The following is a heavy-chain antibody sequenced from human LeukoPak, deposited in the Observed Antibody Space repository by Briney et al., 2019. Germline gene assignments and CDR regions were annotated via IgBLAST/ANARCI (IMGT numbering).Heavy chain of an antibody. J-gene: IGHJ2*01. CDR3: ARTSPYYGSAGSFDL. Sequence: SETLSLTCTVSGGSLSNYYWSWIRQPPGKGPEWMGYRYHSGSSNYNPSLKGRVTISVDTSKNQFSLKLTSVTAADTAVYYCARTSPYYGSAGSFDLWGHGTLVTVSS. CDR1: GGSLSNYY. D-gene: IGHD3-10*01. CDR2: RYHSGSS. V-gene: IGHV4-59*01.